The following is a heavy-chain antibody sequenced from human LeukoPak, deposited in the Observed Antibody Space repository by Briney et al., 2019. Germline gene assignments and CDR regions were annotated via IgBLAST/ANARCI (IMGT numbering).Heavy chain of an antibody. D-gene: IGHD3-9*01. CDR1: GYTFTVYY. V-gene: IGHV1-2*02. J-gene: IGHJ5*01. CDR2: FNPNSGGS. Sequence: ASVKVSCKASGYTFTVYYMHWVRQAPGQGLEWMGWFNPNSGGSDYAQKFQGRVTMTGDTSISSGYMELSRLISDDTAVYYCAREKLRYFEKTGFDSWGQGTLVTVSS. CDR3: AREKLRYFEKTGFDS.